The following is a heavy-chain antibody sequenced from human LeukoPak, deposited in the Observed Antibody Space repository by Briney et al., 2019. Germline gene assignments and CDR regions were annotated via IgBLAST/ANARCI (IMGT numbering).Heavy chain of an antibody. Sequence: SETLSLTCTVSGGSISSYYWSWIRQPPGKGLEWIGHIYTSGTTHYNPSLKSRVTMSVDTSKNQFSLKLSSVTAADTAVYYCARLSTVTTSFDYWGQGTLVTVSS. CDR3: ARLSTVTTSFDY. D-gene: IGHD4-17*01. CDR1: GGSISSYY. V-gene: IGHV4-4*07. CDR2: IYTSGTT. J-gene: IGHJ4*02.